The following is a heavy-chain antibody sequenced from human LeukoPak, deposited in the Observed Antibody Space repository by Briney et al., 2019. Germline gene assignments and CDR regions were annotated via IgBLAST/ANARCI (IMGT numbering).Heavy chain of an antibody. J-gene: IGHJ3*02. CDR1: GGSISTYY. D-gene: IGHD2-2*01. CDR3: ARVQLPATKGSFDI. CDR2: IYTSGGT. V-gene: IGHV4-4*07. Sequence: PSETLSLTCSLSGGSISTYYWSWIRQPAGRGLEWIGRIYTSGGTNYNPSLKSRVTMSVDTSKNQFSLRMTSVTAADTALYWCARVQLPATKGSFDIWGQGTMVTVPS.